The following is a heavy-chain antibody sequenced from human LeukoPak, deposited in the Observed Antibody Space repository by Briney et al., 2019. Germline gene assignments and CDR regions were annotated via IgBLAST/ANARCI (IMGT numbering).Heavy chain of an antibody. D-gene: IGHD3-3*02. Sequence: SETLSLTCTVSGGSISSYYWSWIRQPPGKELEWIGYIYYSGSTNYNPSLKSRVTISVDTSKNQFSLKLSSVTAADTAVYYCARSNAFSRSFQHWGQGTLVTVSS. CDR1: GGSISSYY. CDR2: IYYSGST. V-gene: IGHV4-59*01. CDR3: ARSNAFSRSFQH. J-gene: IGHJ1*01.